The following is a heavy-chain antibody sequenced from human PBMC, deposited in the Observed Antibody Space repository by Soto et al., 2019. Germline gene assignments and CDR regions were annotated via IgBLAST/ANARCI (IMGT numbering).Heavy chain of an antibody. J-gene: IGHJ6*02. CDR2: IYYSGST. CDR1: GGSISSYY. CDR3: AREGLITGTSYYYYGMDV. D-gene: IGHD1-7*01. Sequence: SETLSLTCTVSGGSISSYYWSWIRQPPGKGLEWIGYIYYSGSTNYNPSLKSRVTISVDTSKNQFSLKLSSVTAADTAVYYCAREGLITGTSYYYYGMDVWGQGTTVTVSS. V-gene: IGHV4-59*01.